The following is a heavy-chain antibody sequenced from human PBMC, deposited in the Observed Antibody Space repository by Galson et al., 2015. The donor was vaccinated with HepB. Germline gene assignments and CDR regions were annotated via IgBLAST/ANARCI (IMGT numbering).Heavy chain of an antibody. CDR2: ISGSGGST. Sequence: SLRLSCAASGFTFSSYAMSWVRQAPGKGLEWVSAISGSGGSTYYADSVKGRFTISRDNSKNTLYLQMNSLRAEDTAVYYCAKGITMVQGVITNVLHAFDIWGQGTMVTVSS. CDR1: GFTFSSYA. D-gene: IGHD3-10*01. V-gene: IGHV3-23*01. J-gene: IGHJ3*02. CDR3: AKGITMVQGVITNVLHAFDI.